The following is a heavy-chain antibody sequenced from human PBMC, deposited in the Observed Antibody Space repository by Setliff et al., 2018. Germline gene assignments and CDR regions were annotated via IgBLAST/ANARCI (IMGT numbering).Heavy chain of an antibody. D-gene: IGHD2-21*02. J-gene: IGHJ1*01. CDR1: GYTFTDYA. Sequence: ASVKVSCKASGYTFTDYAMHWVRQAPGQRLEWMGWINPGNGNTKYSQKFQSRVTITRDTSASTAYMELSSLRSEDTAVYYCATTLEGCGDDCWTIKHWGQGTLVTVSS. CDR2: INPGNGNT. V-gene: IGHV1-3*01. CDR3: ATTLEGCGDDCWTIKH.